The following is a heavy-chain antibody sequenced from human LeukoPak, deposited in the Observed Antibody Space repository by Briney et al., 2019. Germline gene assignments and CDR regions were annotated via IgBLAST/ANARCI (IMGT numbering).Heavy chain of an antibody. J-gene: IGHJ4*02. CDR2: INPSGGST. D-gene: IGHD4-11*01. CDR1: GYTFTSYY. V-gene: IGHV1-46*01. CDR3: AREPNSNYFDY. Sequence: ASVKVSCKAFGYTFTSYYMHWVRQAPGQGLEWMGIINPSGGSTSYAQKFQGRVTMTRDMSTSTVYMELSSLRSEDTAVYYCAREPNSNYFDYWGQGTLVTVSS.